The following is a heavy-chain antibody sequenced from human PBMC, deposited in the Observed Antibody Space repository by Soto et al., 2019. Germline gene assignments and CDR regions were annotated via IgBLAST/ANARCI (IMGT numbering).Heavy chain of an antibody. CDR3: ARGQFTVPTERWLDP. Sequence: SQTLSLTCDISGDSVSSKIAAWNWIRQSPRRGLEWLGRTYYKSKWYTDYAVSVESRLTINPDTSKNQFSLQLNSVTPEDTAVYYCARGQFTVPTERWLDPWGRGTQVTVSS. D-gene: IGHD5-12*01. J-gene: IGHJ5*02. CDR2: TYYKSKWYT. CDR1: GDSVSSKIAA. V-gene: IGHV6-1*01.